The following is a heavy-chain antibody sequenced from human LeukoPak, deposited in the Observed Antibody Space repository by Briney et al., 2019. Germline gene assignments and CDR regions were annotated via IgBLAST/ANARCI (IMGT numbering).Heavy chain of an antibody. Sequence: PSETLSLTCTVSGVSITSYYWSWIRQPPGKGLEWIGYIYYSGSTNYNPSLKSRVTISVDTSKNQFSLKLSSVTAADTAVYYCARNYYDSSGYYATYWYFDLWGRGTLVTVSS. J-gene: IGHJ2*01. CDR3: ARNYYDSSGYYATYWYFDL. CDR1: GVSITSYY. CDR2: IYYSGST. D-gene: IGHD3-22*01. V-gene: IGHV4-59*01.